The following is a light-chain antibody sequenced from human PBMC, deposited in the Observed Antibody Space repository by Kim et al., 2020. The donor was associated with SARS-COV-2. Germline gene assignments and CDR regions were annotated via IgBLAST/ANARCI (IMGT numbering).Light chain of an antibody. CDR1: HSVRDNY. CDR3: QQYGNSPRWT. J-gene: IGKJ1*01. Sequence: EIVLTQSPGTLSLSAGERATLSCRASHSVRDNYLAWYQHKPGQAPRLLIYAASNRAIGVPDRFSGSGSGTDFTLTITGLEPADSAVYYCQQYGNSPRWTFGRGTKV. V-gene: IGKV3-20*01. CDR2: AAS.